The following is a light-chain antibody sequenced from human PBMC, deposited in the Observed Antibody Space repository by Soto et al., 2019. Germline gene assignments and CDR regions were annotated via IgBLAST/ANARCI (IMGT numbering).Light chain of an antibody. CDR1: SSNIGAGFD. J-gene: IGLJ2*01. CDR2: SNT. Sequence: QSALTQPPSVSGAPGQTVTISCTGSSSNIGAGFDVHWYQQVPGTAPKLVLYSNTARPSGVPDRFSGSRSGSSGSLAISGLQSEDEADYYCAAWDDSLNGPVFGGGTKLTVL. V-gene: IGLV1-40*01. CDR3: AAWDDSLNGPV.